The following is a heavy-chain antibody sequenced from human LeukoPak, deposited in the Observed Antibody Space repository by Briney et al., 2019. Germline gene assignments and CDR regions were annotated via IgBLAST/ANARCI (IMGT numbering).Heavy chain of an antibody. Sequence: KPSETLSLTCTVSGVSIRSYYWSWIRQPTGKGLEWIGYIYYSGSTNYNPSLKSRVTISVDMSKNQFSLKLSSVTAADTALYYCARVGITGTTPDYWGQGTLVTVSS. CDR2: IYYSGST. D-gene: IGHD1-7*01. J-gene: IGHJ4*02. CDR1: GVSIRSYY. V-gene: IGHV4-59*12. CDR3: ARVGITGTTPDY.